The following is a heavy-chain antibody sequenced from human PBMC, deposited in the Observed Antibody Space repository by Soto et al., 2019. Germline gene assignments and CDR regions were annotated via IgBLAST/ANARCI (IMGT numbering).Heavy chain of an antibody. J-gene: IGHJ4*02. V-gene: IGHV3-11*06. CDR3: GKGDTIFGVVDD. CDR1: GFTFSDYF. D-gene: IGHD3-3*01. CDR2: INNDATYR. Sequence: LRLSCAGSGFTFSDYFITWIRQAPGKGLEWISYINNDATYRKYADSVKGRFTVSRDNAKNSVFLQMNSLRPEDTALYYCGKGDTIFGVVDDWGPGTLVTVSS.